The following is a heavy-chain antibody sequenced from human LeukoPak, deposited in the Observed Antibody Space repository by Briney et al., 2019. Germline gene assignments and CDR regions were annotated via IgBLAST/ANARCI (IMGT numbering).Heavy chain of an antibody. CDR2: ISGSGGST. CDR1: GFIFSNYW. J-gene: IGHJ6*02. CDR3: AKRAPLAVAVHYYYYGMDV. Sequence: GGSLRLSCAGSGFIFSNYWINWVRQAPGKGLEWVSAISGSGGSTYYADSVKGRFTISRDNSKNTLYLQMNSLRAEDTAVYYCAKRAPLAVAVHYYYYGMDVWGQGTTVTVSS. D-gene: IGHD6-19*01. V-gene: IGHV3-23*01.